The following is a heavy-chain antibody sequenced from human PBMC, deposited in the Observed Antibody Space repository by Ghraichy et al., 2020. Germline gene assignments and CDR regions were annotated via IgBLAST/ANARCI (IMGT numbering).Heavy chain of an antibody. V-gene: IGHV4-39*01. CDR3: ARQQAIGYCSGGSFYSGYFDY. Sequence: SETLSLTCTVSGGSISSSSYYWGWLRQPPGKELEWIGSIYYSGGTYYNPSLKSRVTISVDTSKNQFSLKLSSVTAADTAVYYCARQQAIGYCSGGSFYSGYFDYWLQGTLATVSS. CDR1: GGSISSSSYY. D-gene: IGHD2-15*01. CDR2: IYYSGGT. J-gene: IGHJ4*02.